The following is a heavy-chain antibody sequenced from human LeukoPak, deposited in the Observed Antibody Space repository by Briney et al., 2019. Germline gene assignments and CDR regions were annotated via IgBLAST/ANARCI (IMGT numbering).Heavy chain of an antibody. CDR2: ISTSGTTI. D-gene: IGHD5-18*01. Sequence: GGSLRLSCVASGFTFSTYTMNWVRQAPGKGLEWVSYISTSGTTIYYADSVKGRFTISRDNARNSLFLQMNSLRDEDTAVYYCVRGSYGHDFWGQGTLVTVSS. V-gene: IGHV3-48*02. J-gene: IGHJ4*02. CDR1: GFTFSTYT. CDR3: VRGSYGHDF.